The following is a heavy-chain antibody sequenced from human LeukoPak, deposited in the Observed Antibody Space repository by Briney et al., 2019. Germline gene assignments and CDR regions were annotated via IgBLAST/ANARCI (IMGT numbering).Heavy chain of an antibody. CDR2: ISSSSNDI. CDR1: GFTFSNYS. D-gene: IGHD2-21*02. J-gene: IGHJ4*02. CDR3: ARGATADTRHLDY. V-gene: IGHV3-21*01. Sequence: KSGGSLRLSCAASGFTFSNYSMNWVRQAPGKGLEWVSIISSSSNDIHYADSVKGRFTISRDNTKNSVYLQMNSLRDEDTAVYYCARGATADTRHLDYWGQGTLVTVSS.